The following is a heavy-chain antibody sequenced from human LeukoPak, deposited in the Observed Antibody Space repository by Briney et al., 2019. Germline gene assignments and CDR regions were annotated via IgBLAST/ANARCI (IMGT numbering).Heavy chain of an antibody. J-gene: IGHJ3*02. D-gene: IGHD2-2*01. Sequence: GGSLRLSCAASGFMFSAYAMAWVRQASGKGPEWVSVTSGSGGVTHYADSVKGRFTISRDNSNNNLYLQMNSLRAEDTAVYYCVRDIVILPAAMEGHDAFDIWGQGTMVTVSS. CDR3: VRDIVILPAAMEGHDAFDI. V-gene: IGHV3-23*01. CDR2: TSGSGGVT. CDR1: GFMFSAYA.